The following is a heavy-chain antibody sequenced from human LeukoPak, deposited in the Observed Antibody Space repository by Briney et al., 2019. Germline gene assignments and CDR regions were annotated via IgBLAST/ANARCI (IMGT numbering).Heavy chain of an antibody. CDR1: GFTFSSYG. CDR2: ISYDGSNK. J-gene: IGHJ3*02. Sequence: PGRSLRLSCAASGFTFSSYGMHWVRQAPGKGLEWVAVISYDGSNKYYADSVKGRFTISRDNSKNTLYLQMNSLRAEDTAVYYCASLSSGWYGAFDIWGQGTMVTVSS. D-gene: IGHD6-19*01. V-gene: IGHV3-30*03. CDR3: ASLSSGWYGAFDI.